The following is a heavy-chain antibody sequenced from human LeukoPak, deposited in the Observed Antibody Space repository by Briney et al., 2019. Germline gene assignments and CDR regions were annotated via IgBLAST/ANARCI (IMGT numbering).Heavy chain of an antibody. J-gene: IGHJ4*02. CDR2: ISSTSSTI. CDR3: ARSGNYDC. D-gene: IGHD1-1*01. V-gene: IGHV3-48*02. CDR1: GFTFSTYA. Sequence: GRSLRLSCAASGFTFSTYAMRWVRQAPGKGLEWVSYISSTSSTIYYADSVKGRFTISRDNAKNSLYLQMNSLRDEDTAVYYCARSGNYDCWGQGTLVTVSS.